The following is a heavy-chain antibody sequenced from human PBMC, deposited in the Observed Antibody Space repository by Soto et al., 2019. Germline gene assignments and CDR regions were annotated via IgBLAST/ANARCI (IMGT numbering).Heavy chain of an antibody. V-gene: IGHV4-34*01. J-gene: IGHJ4*02. CDR3: ARGWERIFDY. D-gene: IGHD1-26*01. CDR1: GGSFSGYY. CDR2: INHSGST. Sequence: QVQLQQWGAGLLKPSETLSLTCAVYGGSFSGYYWNWIRQPPGKGLEWIGEINHSGSTNYNPSLKSRVTISVDTSKNQFSLKLSSVTAADTAVYYCARGWERIFDYWGKGTLVTVSS.